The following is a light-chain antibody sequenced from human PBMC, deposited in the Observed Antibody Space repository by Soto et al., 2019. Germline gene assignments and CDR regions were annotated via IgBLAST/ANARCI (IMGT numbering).Light chain of an antibody. J-gene: IGKJ1*01. CDR3: QQYNNWPRT. CDR1: QSVSSI. Sequence: EMVMTQSPAPLSVSPGERATLSCRASQSVSSILAWYQQKPGQAPRLLIHGASTRATGIPARFSGSGSGTEFILTISSLQSEDFAVYYRQQYNNWPRTFGQGTKVDIK. V-gene: IGKV3-15*01. CDR2: GAS.